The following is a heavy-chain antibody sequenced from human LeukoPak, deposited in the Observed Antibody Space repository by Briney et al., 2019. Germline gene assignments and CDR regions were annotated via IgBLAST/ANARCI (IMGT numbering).Heavy chain of an antibody. CDR3: VRGPSTFDMDV. J-gene: IGHJ6*02. Sequence: SETLSLTCTVSGVSISSRNYYWGWIRQPPEKGLEWIGNIYYSGSTYYNPSLKGRVTMSVDTSKNQLSLRLSSVTAADTAVYYCVRGPSTFDMDVWGQGTTVTVSS. V-gene: IGHV4-39*07. CDR2: IYYSGST. CDR1: GVSISSRNYY.